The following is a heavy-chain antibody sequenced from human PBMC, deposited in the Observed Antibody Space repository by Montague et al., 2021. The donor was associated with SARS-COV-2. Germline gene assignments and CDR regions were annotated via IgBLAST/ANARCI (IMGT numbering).Heavy chain of an antibody. J-gene: IGHJ4*02. V-gene: IGHV4-61*02. CDR1: GGSISSGSYY. Sequence: TLSLTCTVSGGSISSGSYYWSWLRQPAGKGLVCIGRISISRSTNYTLSLKGRVTISVDTSKSQFSLKLSTVTAADTAVYYCARDIAVAGLFDYWGQGTLVTVSS. CDR2: ISISRST. D-gene: IGHD6-19*01. CDR3: ARDIAVAGLFDY.